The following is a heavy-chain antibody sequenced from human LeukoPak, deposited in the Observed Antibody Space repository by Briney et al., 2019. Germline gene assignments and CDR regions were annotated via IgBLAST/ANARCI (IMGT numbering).Heavy chain of an antibody. CDR1: GGSISSSNYY. V-gene: IGHV4-39*01. Sequence: SETLSFTCTVSGGSISSSNYYWGWIRQSPGKGLEWIGNIYYSGSTYYKPSLKTRVTISVDTSKNQFSLKLTSVTAADTAVYYCARHASVDGNWPRPLDYWGQGSLVTVSS. CDR3: ARHASVDGNWPRPLDY. J-gene: IGHJ4*02. D-gene: IGHD6-19*01. CDR2: IYYSGST.